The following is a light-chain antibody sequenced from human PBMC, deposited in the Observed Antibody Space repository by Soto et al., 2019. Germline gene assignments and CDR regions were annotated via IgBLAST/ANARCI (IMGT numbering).Light chain of an antibody. J-gene: IGLJ3*02. Sequence: QSVLTQPPSASGSPGQSVTISCTGTSSDVGAYKYVSWYQQYPGKAPKLMIYEVSKRPSGVPDRFSGSKSGNTASLTVSGLQAEDVAYYYCSSYVGSNIRVFGGGTKLTVL. CDR1: SSDVGAYKY. CDR2: EVS. V-gene: IGLV2-8*01. CDR3: SSYVGSNIRV.